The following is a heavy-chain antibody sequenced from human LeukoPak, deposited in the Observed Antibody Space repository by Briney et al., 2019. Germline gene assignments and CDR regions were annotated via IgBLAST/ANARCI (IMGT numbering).Heavy chain of an antibody. CDR2: IYPGDSDT. J-gene: IGHJ4*02. Sequence: KVSCKASGYTFTSYWIGWVRQMPGKGLEWMGIIYPGDSDTRYSPSFQGQVTISADKSISTAYLQWSSLKASDTAMYYCARLKVVVMTATTYYFDYWGQGTLVTVSS. D-gene: IGHD2-21*02. V-gene: IGHV5-51*01. CDR1: GYTFTSYW. CDR3: ARLKVVVMTATTYYFDY.